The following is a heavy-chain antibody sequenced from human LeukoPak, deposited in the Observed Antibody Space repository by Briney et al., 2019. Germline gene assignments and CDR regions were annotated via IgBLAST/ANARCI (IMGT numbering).Heavy chain of an antibody. V-gene: IGHV4-4*07. J-gene: IGHJ4*02. CDR2: IYTSGST. CDR1: GGSISSYY. D-gene: IGHD3-22*01. CDR3: ARTIYYYDSSGYQSHFDY. Sequence: KPSETLSLPCTVSGGSISSYYWSWIRQPAGKGLEWIGRIYTSGSTNYNPSLKSRVTMSVDTSKNQFSLKLSSVTAADTAVYYCARTIYYYDSSGYQSHFDYWGQGTLVTVSS.